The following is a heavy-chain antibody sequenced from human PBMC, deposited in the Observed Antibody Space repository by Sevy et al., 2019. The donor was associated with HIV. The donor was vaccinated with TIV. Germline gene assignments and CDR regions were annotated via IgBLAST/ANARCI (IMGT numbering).Heavy chain of an antibody. Sequence: GGSLRLSCAASGFTFSSYAMSWVRQAPGKGLEWVSAISGSGGGTNYADSVKGRFTFSRDNSNNTQYLQMNSLRAEDKAIYYCAKVPRIIMVRGDYFDNWGQGTLVTVSS. CDR3: AKVPRIIMVRGDYFDN. CDR1: GFTFSSYA. CDR2: ISGSGGGT. D-gene: IGHD3-10*01. J-gene: IGHJ4*02. V-gene: IGHV3-23*01.